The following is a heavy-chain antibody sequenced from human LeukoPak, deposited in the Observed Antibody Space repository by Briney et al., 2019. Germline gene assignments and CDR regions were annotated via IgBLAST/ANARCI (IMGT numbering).Heavy chain of an antibody. J-gene: IGHJ4*02. D-gene: IGHD3-16*01. Sequence: PGGSLRLSCAASEFTVSYNYMSWVRQAPGKGLEWVSLIYSGGSTYYADSVKGRFTISRDNSKNTLYLQMNSLRAEDTAVYYCASGGGVHFDYWGQATLVTVSS. V-gene: IGHV3-53*01. CDR1: EFTVSYNY. CDR2: IYSGGST. CDR3: ASGGGVHFDY.